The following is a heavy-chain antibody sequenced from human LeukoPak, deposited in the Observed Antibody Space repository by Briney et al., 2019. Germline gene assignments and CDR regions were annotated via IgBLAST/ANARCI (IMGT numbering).Heavy chain of an antibody. V-gene: IGHV1-69*05. D-gene: IGHD3-3*01. J-gene: IGHJ4*02. CDR2: IIPIFGTA. CDR3: ARSTRTYYDFWSGYYRGDYFDY. CDR1: GGTFSSYA. Sequence: SVTVSCKASGGTFSSYAISWVRQAPGQGLEWMGGIIPIFGTANYAQKFQGRVTITTDESTSTAYMELSSLRSEDTAVYYCARSTRTYYDFWSGYYRGDYFDYWGQGTLVTVSS.